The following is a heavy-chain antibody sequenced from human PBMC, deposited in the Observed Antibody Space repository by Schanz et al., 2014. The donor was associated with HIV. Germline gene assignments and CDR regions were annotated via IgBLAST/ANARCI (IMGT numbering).Heavy chain of an antibody. CDR1: GYTFSSYD. Sequence: QVQLVQSGAEVKNPGASVKVSCKASGYTFSSYDINWVRQATGQGLEWMGWMNPNSGHTGYAQKFQGRVTMTRDTSISTAFMELSSLRSDDTAVYYCVRDSAARDLDLDYWGLGTLVTVSS. J-gene: IGHJ4*02. CDR2: MNPNSGHT. CDR3: VRDSAARDLDLDY. D-gene: IGHD2-21*02. V-gene: IGHV1-8*01.